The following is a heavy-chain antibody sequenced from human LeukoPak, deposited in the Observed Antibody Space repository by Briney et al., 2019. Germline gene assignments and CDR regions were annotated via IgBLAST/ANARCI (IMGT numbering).Heavy chain of an antibody. V-gene: IGHV3-21*01. J-gene: IGHJ6*02. CDR1: GFTFSIYS. CDR2: ISSSSSYI. CDR3: ARSHSSGWYDPTYYGMDV. D-gene: IGHD6-19*01. Sequence: GGSLRLSCAASGFTFSIYSMNWGRQAPGEGVEWGSSISSSSSYIYYADSVKGRFTISRDNPKNSLYLQMNSLRAEDTAVYYCARSHSSGWYDPTYYGMDVWGQGTTVTVSS.